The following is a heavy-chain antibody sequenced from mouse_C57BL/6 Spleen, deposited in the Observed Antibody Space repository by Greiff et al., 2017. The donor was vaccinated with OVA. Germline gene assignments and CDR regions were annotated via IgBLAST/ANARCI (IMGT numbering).Heavy chain of an antibody. D-gene: IGHD2-4*01. CDR2: IHPNSGST. CDR3: ARGDYDYGGFDY. J-gene: IGHJ2*01. CDR1: GYTFTSYW. Sequence: QVQLQQPGAELVKPGASVKLSCKASGYTFTSYWMHWVKQRPGQGLEWIGMIHPNSGSTNYNEKFKSKATLTVDKSSSTAYMQLSSLTSEDSAVYYCARGDYDYGGFDYWGQGTTLTVSS. V-gene: IGHV1-64*01.